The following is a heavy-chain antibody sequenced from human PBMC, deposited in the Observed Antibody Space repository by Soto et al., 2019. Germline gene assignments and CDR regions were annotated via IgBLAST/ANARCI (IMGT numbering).Heavy chain of an antibody. V-gene: IGHV4-30-2*01. CDR2: ISHSGST. D-gene: IGHD5-12*01. Sequence: QLQLQESGSGLVKPSQTLSLTCAVSGGSISSGGYSWSWIRQPPGKGLEWIGYISHSGSTYYNPSIKSRVTISVDRSKNQFALKLSSVTAADTAVYYCARGRRLQRWLQLDYWVQGTLVTVSS. J-gene: IGHJ4*02. CDR3: ARGRRLQRWLQLDY. CDR1: GGSISSGGYS.